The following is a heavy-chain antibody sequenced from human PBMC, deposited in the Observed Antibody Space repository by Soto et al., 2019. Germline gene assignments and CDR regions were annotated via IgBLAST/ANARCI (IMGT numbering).Heavy chain of an antibody. CDR2: ILYDGRNK. CDR1: GFTFSTYA. J-gene: IGHJ4*02. D-gene: IGHD6-6*01. Sequence: QVQLVESGGGVVQPGGSLRLSCAASGFTFSTYAMHWVRQAPGKGLEWVAVILYDGRNKYYPDSVKGRFTISRDNSKNSVYRQMNSLRAEDTGVYYCARDRGSSSSRPHCDHWGQGTLVTVSS. V-gene: IGHV3-30*04. CDR3: ARDRGSSSSRPHCDH.